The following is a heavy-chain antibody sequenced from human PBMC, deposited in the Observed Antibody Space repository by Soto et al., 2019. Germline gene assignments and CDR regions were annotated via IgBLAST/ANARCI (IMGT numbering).Heavy chain of an antibody. CDR1: GFTFSSYG. J-gene: IGHJ6*02. CDR2: IWYDGSNK. CDR3: ARDVMIRGVKSCGMDV. Sequence: QVQLVESGGGVVQPGRSLRLSCAASGFTFSSYGMHWVRQAPGKGLEWVAVIWYDGSNKYYADSVKGRFTISRDNSKNSLYLQMNSLRAEDTAVYYCARDVMIRGVKSCGMDVWGQGTTVTVSS. D-gene: IGHD3-10*01. V-gene: IGHV3-33*01.